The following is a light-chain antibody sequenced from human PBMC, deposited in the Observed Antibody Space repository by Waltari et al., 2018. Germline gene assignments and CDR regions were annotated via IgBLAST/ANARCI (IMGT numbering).Light chain of an antibody. J-gene: IGLJ2*01. CDR1: NRDVGGYHV. CDR3: CSYAGEFLVV. CDR2: DVT. V-gene: IGLV2-11*01. Sequence: QSALTQPRSVSGSPGQSVTISSTGTNRDVGGYHVVSWYQLHPGKAPNLMIYDVTQRPSGVPDRFSGSKSGNTASLTISGLQADDEADYYCCSYAGEFLVVFGGGTRLTVL.